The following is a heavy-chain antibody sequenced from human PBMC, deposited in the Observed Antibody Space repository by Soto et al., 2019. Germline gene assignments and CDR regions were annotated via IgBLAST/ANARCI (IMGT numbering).Heavy chain of an antibody. CDR3: AREVGATSALDY. CDR1: GYTFIGYY. CDR2: INPNSGGT. J-gene: IGHJ4*02. Sequence: ASVKVSCKASGYTFIGYYMHWVRQAPGQGLEWMGWINPNSGGTNYAQKFQGRVTMTRDTSISTAYMELSRLRSDDTAVYYCAREVGATSALDYWGQGTLVTVSS. V-gene: IGHV1-2*02. D-gene: IGHD1-26*01.